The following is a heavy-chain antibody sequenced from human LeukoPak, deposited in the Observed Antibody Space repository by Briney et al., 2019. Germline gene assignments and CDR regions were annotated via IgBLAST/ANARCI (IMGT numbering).Heavy chain of an antibody. D-gene: IGHD3-16*01. V-gene: IGHV4-34*01. Sequence: SETLSLTCAVYGGSFSGYYWSWIRQPPGKGLEWIGEINHSGSTNYNPSLKSRVTISVDTSKNQFSLKLSSVTAADTAVYYCARGGGDDYGGRGPLVTVSS. J-gene: IGHJ4*02. CDR2: INHSGST. CDR3: ARGGGDDY. CDR1: GGSFSGYY.